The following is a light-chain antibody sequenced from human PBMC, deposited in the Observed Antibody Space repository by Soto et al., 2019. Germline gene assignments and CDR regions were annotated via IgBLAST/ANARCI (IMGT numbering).Light chain of an antibody. CDR2: EVS. CDR1: SSDVGGYNY. CDR3: TSYTSGSTVV. Sequence: QSALTQPASVSGSPGQSITISCTGTSSDVGGYNYVSWYQQHPGEAPKLLIYEVSDRPSGVSNRFSGSKSGNTASLTISGLQPDDEADYYCTSYTSGSTVVFGGGTQLTVL. V-gene: IGLV2-14*01. J-gene: IGLJ2*01.